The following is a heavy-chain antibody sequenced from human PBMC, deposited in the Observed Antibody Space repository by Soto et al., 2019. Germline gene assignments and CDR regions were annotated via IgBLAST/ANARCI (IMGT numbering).Heavy chain of an antibody. J-gene: IGHJ4*02. CDR1: GGSFSGYY. V-gene: IGHV4-34*01. CDR2: INHSGST. Sequence: SETLSRTCAGYGGSFSGYYCSWFRQPPGKGLEWIGEINHSGSTNDNPSLKSRVTISVDTSKNQFSLKLASVTAADTAVYYCARHVQETGYCSAGTCSRFDYWGQGTQVTVSS. CDR3: ARHVQETGYCSAGTCSRFDY. D-gene: IGHD2-15*01.